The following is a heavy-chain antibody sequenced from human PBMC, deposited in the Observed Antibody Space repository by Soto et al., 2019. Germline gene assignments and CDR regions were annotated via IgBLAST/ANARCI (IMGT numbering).Heavy chain of an antibody. CDR3: ARQLGTVKSYYYGMDV. D-gene: IGHD4-17*01. J-gene: IGHJ6*02. V-gene: IGHV5-51*01. CDR1: GYSFTSYW. CDR2: IYPGDSDT. Sequence: LGESLKISCKGSGYSFTSYWIGWVRQMPGKGLEWMGIIYPGDSDTRYSPSFQGQVTISADKSISTAYLQWSSLKASDTAMYYCARQLGTVKSYYYGMDVWGQGTTVTVSS.